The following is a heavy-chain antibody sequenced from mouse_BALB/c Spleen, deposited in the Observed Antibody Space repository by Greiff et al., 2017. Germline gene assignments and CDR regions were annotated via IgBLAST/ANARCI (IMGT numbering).Heavy chain of an antibody. CDR2: ISSGGGST. D-gene: IGHD1-1*01. CDR1: GFAFSSYD. CDR3: AREDYYGSSYAWFAY. Sequence: EVQLVESGGGLVKPGGSLKLSCAASGFAFSSYDMSWVRQTPEKRLEWVAYISSGGGSTYYPDTVKGRFTISRDNAKNTLYLQMSSLKSEDTAMYYCAREDYYGSSYAWFAYWGQGTLVTVSA. V-gene: IGHV5-12-1*01. J-gene: IGHJ3*01.